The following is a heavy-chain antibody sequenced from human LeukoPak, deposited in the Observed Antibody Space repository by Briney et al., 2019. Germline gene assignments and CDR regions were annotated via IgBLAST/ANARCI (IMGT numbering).Heavy chain of an antibody. V-gene: IGHV3-72*01. J-gene: IGHJ5*02. CDR2: IRNEANSYTT. D-gene: IGHD2-2*01. CDR3: VVPAALSSA. Sequence: PGGSLRLSCAASGFTFSDHYMDWVRQAPGKGLEWIARIRNEANSYTTEYAASVRGRFTISRDDSRNSLFLQMNSLKTEDTAVYYCVVPAALSSAWGQGTLVTVSS. CDR1: GFTFSDHY.